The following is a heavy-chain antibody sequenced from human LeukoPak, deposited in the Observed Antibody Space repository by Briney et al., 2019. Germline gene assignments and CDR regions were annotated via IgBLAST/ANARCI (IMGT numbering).Heavy chain of an antibody. V-gene: IGHV3-30*18. Sequence: PGKSLRLSCAASGFTFSNYGIHWVRQAPGKGLKWVAVISYDGSNKYYADSVKGRFTISRDNSKNTLYLQMNSLRPEDTAVYYCAEGYSGSWLGYFDYWGQGTLVTVSS. CDR2: ISYDGSNK. D-gene: IGHD1-26*01. J-gene: IGHJ4*02. CDR3: AEGYSGSWLGYFDY. CDR1: GFTFSNYG.